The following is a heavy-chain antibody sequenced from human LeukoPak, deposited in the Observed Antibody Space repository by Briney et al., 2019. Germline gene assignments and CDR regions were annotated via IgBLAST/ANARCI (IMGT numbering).Heavy chain of an antibody. CDR1: GFTFSSYG. CDR2: IRYDGSNK. Sequence: GGSLRLSYAASGFTFSSYGMHWVRQAPGKGLEWVAFIRYDGSNKYYADSVKGRFTISRDNAKNSLYLQMNSLRAEDTAVYYCARSDPIVGATIDYWGQGTLVTVSS. J-gene: IGHJ4*02. V-gene: IGHV3-30*02. D-gene: IGHD1-26*01. CDR3: ARSDPIVGATIDY.